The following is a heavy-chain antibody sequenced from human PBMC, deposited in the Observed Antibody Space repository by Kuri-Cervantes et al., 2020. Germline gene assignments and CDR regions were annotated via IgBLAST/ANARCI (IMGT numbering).Heavy chain of an antibody. V-gene: IGHV3-7*01. CDR1: GFTFSSYW. D-gene: IGHD1-26*01. CDR3: AKGGHGSYYHWVFYYFDY. CDR2: IKQDGSEK. Sequence: GESLKISCAASGFTFSSYWMSRVRQAPGKGLEWVANIKQDGSEKYYVDSVKGRFTISRDNAKNTLYLQMNSLRAEDTAVYYCAKGGHGSYYHWVFYYFDYWGQGTLVTVSS. J-gene: IGHJ4*02.